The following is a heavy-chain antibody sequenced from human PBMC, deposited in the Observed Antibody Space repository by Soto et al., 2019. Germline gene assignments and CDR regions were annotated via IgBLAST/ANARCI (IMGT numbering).Heavy chain of an antibody. D-gene: IGHD3-10*01. J-gene: IGHJ5*02. CDR3: ARGKVLWFGELLNNWFDP. CDR2: IYYSGST. Sequence: QLQLQGSGPGLVKPSETLSLTCTVSGGSVSSGSYYWSWIRQPPGKGLEWIGYIYYSGSTNSNPSLKSRVTISLDTSKNQFSLNLTSVPAADTAVYYCARGKVLWFGELLNNWFDPWGQGTLVTVSS. CDR1: GGSVSSGSYY. V-gene: IGHV4-61*01.